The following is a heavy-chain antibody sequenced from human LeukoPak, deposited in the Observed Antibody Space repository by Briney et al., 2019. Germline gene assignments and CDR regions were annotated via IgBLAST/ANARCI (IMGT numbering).Heavy chain of an antibody. J-gene: IGHJ4*02. Sequence: GASVKVSCKASGYTFTGYYIHWVRQAPGQGLEWMGWINPNSGDTNYAQKFQGRVTMTRDTSISTAYMELSSLTSDDTAVYYCARDAWLVGATNLYYFDYWGRGTLVTVSS. V-gene: IGHV1-2*02. CDR1: GYTFTGYY. CDR3: ARDAWLVGATNLYYFDY. CDR2: INPNSGDT. D-gene: IGHD1-26*01.